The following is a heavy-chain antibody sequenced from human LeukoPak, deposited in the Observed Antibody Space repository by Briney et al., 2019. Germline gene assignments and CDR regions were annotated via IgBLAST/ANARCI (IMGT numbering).Heavy chain of an antibody. V-gene: IGHV3-23*01. CDR3: AKGLSSCSRGIFNY. Sequence: GGSLRLSCAAPGFIFSSYAIRWVRQAPGKGLEWVSTIDGSGSGTYYADSVKGRFTISRDDSKNTLYLQRNNLRVEDTGIYFCAKGLSSCSRGIFNYWAQGTLVTVSS. J-gene: IGHJ4*02. CDR2: IDGSGSGT. CDR1: GFIFSSYA. D-gene: IGHD6-13*01.